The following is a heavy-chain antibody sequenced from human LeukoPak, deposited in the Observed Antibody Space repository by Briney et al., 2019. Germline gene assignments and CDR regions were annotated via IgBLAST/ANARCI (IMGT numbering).Heavy chain of an antibody. CDR2: ISSSSTYT. CDR3: AREPSKQHLDI. J-gene: IGHJ4*02. Sequence: HPGGSLRLSCAASGFTFSSYAMSWVRQAPGKGLEWVSYISSSSTYTNYADSGKGRFTISRDDAKNSLYLQMNSLRAEDTAVYYCAREPSKQHLDIWGQGTLVTVSS. V-gene: IGHV3-48*04. D-gene: IGHD6-13*01. CDR1: GFTFSSYA.